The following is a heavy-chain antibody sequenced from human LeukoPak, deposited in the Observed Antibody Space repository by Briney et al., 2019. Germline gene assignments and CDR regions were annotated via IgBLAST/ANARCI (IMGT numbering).Heavy chain of an antibody. CDR1: GYTFTGYY. V-gene: IGHV1-2*02. CDR2: INPNSGGT. D-gene: IGHD6-6*01. J-gene: IGHJ4*02. CDR3: ARVSSSSPPYFDY. Sequence: ALVKVSCKASGYTFTGYYMHWVRQAPGQGLEWMGWINPNSGGTNYAQKFQGRVTMTRDTSISTAYMELSRLRSDDTAVYYCARVSSSSPPYFDYWGQGTLVTVSS.